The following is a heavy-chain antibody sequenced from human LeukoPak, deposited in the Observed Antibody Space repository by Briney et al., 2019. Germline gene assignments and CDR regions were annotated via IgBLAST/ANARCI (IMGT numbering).Heavy chain of an antibody. CDR1: GFTFSNAW. V-gene: IGHV3-15*01. CDR3: TTTYYYDSSGYYPYYFDY. CDR2: IKSKTDGGTT. Sequence: GGSLRLSCAASGFTFSNAWMSWVRQAPGKGLEWVGRIKSKTDGGTTDYAAPVKGRFTISRDDSKNTLYLQMNSLKTEDTAVYYCTTTYYYDSSGYYPYYFDYWGQGTLVTVSS. J-gene: IGHJ4*02. D-gene: IGHD3-22*01.